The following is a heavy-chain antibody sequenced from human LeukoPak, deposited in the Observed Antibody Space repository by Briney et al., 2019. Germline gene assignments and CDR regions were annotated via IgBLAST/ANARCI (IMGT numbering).Heavy chain of an antibody. CDR1: GGSISSYY. J-gene: IGHJ5*02. Sequence: SETLSLTCTVSGGSISSYYWSWIRQPPGKGLEWIGYIYYSGSTNYNPSLKSRVTISVDTSKNQFSPKLSSVTAADTAVYYCARGLDTAMAYNWFDPWGQGTLVTVSS. CDR3: ARGLDTAMAYNWFDP. CDR2: IYYSGST. D-gene: IGHD5-18*01. V-gene: IGHV4-59*01.